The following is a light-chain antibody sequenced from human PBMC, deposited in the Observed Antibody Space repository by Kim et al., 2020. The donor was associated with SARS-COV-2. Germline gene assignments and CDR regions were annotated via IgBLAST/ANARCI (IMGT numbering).Light chain of an antibody. CDR1: QDISNY. V-gene: IGKV1-33*01. Sequence: DIQMTQSPSSLSASVGDRVTITCQASQDISNYLSWYQQKPGKAPKLLIFDASNLETGVPSRFSGTGSGTDFTFTISSLQPEDIATYYCQHYDNHPQLTFGGGTKVDIK. J-gene: IGKJ4*01. CDR3: QHYDNHPQLT. CDR2: DAS.